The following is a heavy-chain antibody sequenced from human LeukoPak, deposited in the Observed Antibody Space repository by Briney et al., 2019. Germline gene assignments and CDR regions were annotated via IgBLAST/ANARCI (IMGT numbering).Heavy chain of an antibody. V-gene: IGHV3-43D*03. J-gene: IGHJ4*02. CDR2: ITWDGGST. CDR3: AKVGRNYFDY. Sequence: GGSLILSCAASGFTFDDHAMHWVRQAPGPGLEAVSLITWDGGSTYYADSVKGRFTISRDNSKNSLYLQMNRLRGEDTDLYYCAKVGRNYFDYWGQGTLVTVSS. CDR1: GFTFDDHA.